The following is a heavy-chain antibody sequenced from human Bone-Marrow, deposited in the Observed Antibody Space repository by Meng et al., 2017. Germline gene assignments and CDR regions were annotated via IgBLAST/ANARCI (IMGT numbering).Heavy chain of an antibody. V-gene: IGHV4-31*01. D-gene: IGHD6-13*01. CDR2: IYYSGST. CDR1: GGSISSGGYY. Sequence: VQQQASGPVLVNPSQTLSLTCTASGGSISSGGYYWSWIRQHPGKGLEWIGYIYYSGSTYYNPSLKSLVTISVDTSKNQFSLKLCSVTAADTAVYYCARWAPSSRTFDYWGQGTLVTVSS. J-gene: IGHJ4*02. CDR3: ARWAPSSRTFDY.